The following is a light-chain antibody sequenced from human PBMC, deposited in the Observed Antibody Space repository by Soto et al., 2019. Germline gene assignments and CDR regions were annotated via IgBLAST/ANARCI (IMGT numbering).Light chain of an antibody. CDR1: QSVGRW. J-gene: IGKJ3*01. Sequence: DIQMTQSPSTLSASVGDRVTITCRASQSVGRWLAWYQQTPGKAPKLLIYDASSLESGVPSRFRGSGSGTEFTLTISSLHHDDFETYYCQEYTSWTFGPGTKVDLK. CDR2: DAS. CDR3: QEYTSWT. V-gene: IGKV1-5*01.